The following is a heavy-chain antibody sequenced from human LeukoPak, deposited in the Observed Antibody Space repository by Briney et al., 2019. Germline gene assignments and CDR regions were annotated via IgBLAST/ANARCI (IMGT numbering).Heavy chain of an antibody. V-gene: IGHV3-23*01. CDR1: SGFA. CDR2: INGRGDDT. CDR3: AKGHRSSSSFFDS. J-gene: IGHJ4*02. Sequence: GGSLRLSCAAFSGFAMSWVRQALGRGLEWVSAINGRGDDTYYPDSVKGRFTISRDNSNNTLYLQMNSLRAEDTAVYYCAKGHRSSSSFFDSWGQGILVTVSS. D-gene: IGHD6-19*01.